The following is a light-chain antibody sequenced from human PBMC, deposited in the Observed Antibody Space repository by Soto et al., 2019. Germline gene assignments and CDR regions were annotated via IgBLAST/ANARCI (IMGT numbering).Light chain of an antibody. CDR1: SSDVGGYNL. CDR2: DVN. J-gene: IGLJ1*01. CDR3: SSYKSSSTLPYV. V-gene: IGLV2-14*01. Sequence: QSALTQPASXXXXXXXXXXXXCTGTSSDVGGYNLVSWYQQYPDKAPKLMIFDVNTRPSGVSNRFSGSKSGNTASLTISGLQAEDEADYYCSSYKSSSTLPYVFGTGTKLTVL.